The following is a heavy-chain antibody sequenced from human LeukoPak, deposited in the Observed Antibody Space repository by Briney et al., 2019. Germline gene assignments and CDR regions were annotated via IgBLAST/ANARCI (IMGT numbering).Heavy chain of an antibody. D-gene: IGHD3-3*01. CDR3: ARTIDQLRFLEWFTDYYYGMDV. J-gene: IGHJ6*02. CDR1: GGTFSSYA. CDR2: INAGNGNT. V-gene: IGHV1-3*01. Sequence: ASVKVSCKASGGTFSSYAISWVRQAPGQGLEWMGWINAGNGNTKYSQKFQGRVTITRDTSASTAYMELSSLRSEDTAVYYCARTIDQLRFLEWFTDYYYGMDVWGQGTTVTVSS.